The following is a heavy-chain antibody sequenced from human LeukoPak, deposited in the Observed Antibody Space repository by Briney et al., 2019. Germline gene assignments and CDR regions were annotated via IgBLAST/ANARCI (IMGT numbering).Heavy chain of an antibody. D-gene: IGHD2-8*01. CDR1: GYTFTVYY. J-gene: IGHJ4*02. V-gene: IGHV1-2*02. CDR2: INPNSGGT. CDR3: ARDMGVPYYFDY. Sequence: GASVKVSCKASGYTFTVYYMHWVRQAPGRGLEWMGWINPNSGGTNFAQNFQGRVTMTRDTSISTAYMELTRLTSDDTAVYYCARDMGVPYYFDYWGQGTLVTVSS.